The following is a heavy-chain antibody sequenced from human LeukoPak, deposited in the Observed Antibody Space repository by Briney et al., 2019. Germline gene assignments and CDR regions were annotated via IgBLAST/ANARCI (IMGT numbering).Heavy chain of an antibody. J-gene: IGHJ4*02. CDR3: ASRYYDSSGRLY. V-gene: IGHV1-69*04. Sequence: ASVKVSCKASGGTFSSYAISWVRQAPGQGLEWMGRIIPILGIANYAQKFQGRVTITADKSTSTAYMELSSLRSEDTAVYYCASRYYDSSGRLYWGQGTLVTVSS. CDR1: GGTFSSYA. CDR2: IIPILGIA. D-gene: IGHD3-22*01.